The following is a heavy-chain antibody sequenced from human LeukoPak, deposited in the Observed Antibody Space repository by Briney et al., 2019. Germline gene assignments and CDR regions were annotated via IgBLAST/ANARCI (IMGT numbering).Heavy chain of an antibody. Sequence: SETLSLTCTVSGGSISSYYWSWIRQPPGKGLEWIGYIYYSGSTNYNPSLESRVTISVDTSKNQFSLKLSSVTAADTAVYYCARVGGSGSYDYFDYWGQGTLVTVSS. CDR3: ARVGGSGSYDYFDY. J-gene: IGHJ4*02. CDR1: GGSISSYY. V-gene: IGHV4-59*01. CDR2: IYYSGST. D-gene: IGHD3-10*01.